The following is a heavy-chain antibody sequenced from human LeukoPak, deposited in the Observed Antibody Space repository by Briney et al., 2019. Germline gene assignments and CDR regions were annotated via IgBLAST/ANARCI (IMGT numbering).Heavy chain of an antibody. V-gene: IGHV3-30*18. J-gene: IGHJ4*02. Sequence: PGGSLRLSCGAWRFIFSSCGVHWVRQAPGKGLEWVAVISYDGSSAHYGDSVKGRFTISRDNSKNTLYLQMNSLRAEDTAVYYCAKEVYHDSSAYSDYWGQGTLVTVSS. CDR3: AKEVYHDSSAYSDY. D-gene: IGHD3-22*01. CDR2: ISYDGSSA. CDR1: RFIFSSCG.